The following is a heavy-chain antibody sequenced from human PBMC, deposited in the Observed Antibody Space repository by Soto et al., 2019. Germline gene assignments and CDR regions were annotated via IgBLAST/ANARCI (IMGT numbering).Heavy chain of an antibody. CDR3: ATDRGDIVVVVAADYYFDY. D-gene: IGHD2-15*01. J-gene: IGHJ4*02. CDR1: GYTFTSYG. Sequence: QVQLVQSGAEVKKPGASVKVSCKASGYTFTSYGISWVRQAPGQGLEWMGWISAYNGNTNYAQKLQGRVTMTTDTSTSTAYMELRSLRSDDTAVYYCATDRGDIVVVVAADYYFDYWGQGTLVTVSS. V-gene: IGHV1-18*01. CDR2: ISAYNGNT.